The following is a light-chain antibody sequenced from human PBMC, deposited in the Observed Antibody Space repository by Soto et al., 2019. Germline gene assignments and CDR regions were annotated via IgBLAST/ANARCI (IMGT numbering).Light chain of an antibody. J-gene: IGKJ4*01. V-gene: IGKV1-5*03. CDR3: LHYSTYPLT. Sequence: DIQMTQSPSSLSASVGDRVTITCRASQSISSYLNWYQQKPGKAPKLLIYKASTVESGVPSRFSGSGSGTEFTLTISSLQTDDFASYYCLHYSTYPLTFGGGTRVDI. CDR2: KAS. CDR1: QSISSY.